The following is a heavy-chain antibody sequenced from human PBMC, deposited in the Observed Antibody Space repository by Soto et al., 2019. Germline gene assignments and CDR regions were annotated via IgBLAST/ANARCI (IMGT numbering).Heavy chain of an antibody. V-gene: IGHV1-69*06. CDR3: ARIGDSSAPWAPFDY. J-gene: IGHJ4*02. Sequence: VASVKVSCKASGGTFSSYAISWVRQAPGQGLEWMGGIIPIFGTANYAQKFQGRVTITADKSTSTAYMELSSLRSEDTAVYYCARIGDSSAPWAPFDYWGQGTLVTVSS. D-gene: IGHD3-22*01. CDR1: GGTFSSYA. CDR2: IIPIFGTA.